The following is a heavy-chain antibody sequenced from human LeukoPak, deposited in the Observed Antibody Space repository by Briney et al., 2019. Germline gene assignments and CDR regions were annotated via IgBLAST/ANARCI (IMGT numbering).Heavy chain of an antibody. CDR1: GFTFSSYA. V-gene: IGHV3-30-3*01. J-gene: IGHJ4*02. D-gene: IGHD3-22*01. CDR3: ARAFYYYDTSGYYDNPDY. CDR2: ISYDGSNK. Sequence: GGSLRLSCAASGFTFSSYAMHWVRQAPGKGLEWVAVISYDGSNKYYADSVKGRFTISRDNSKNTLYLQMNSLRAEDTAVYYCARAFYYYDTSGYYDNPDYWGQGTLVTVSS.